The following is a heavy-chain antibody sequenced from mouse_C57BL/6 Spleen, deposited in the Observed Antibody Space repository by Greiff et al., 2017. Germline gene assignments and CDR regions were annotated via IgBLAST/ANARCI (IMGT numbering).Heavy chain of an antibody. CDR3: ARGDYYGSVLCY. Sequence: VQLQQPGTELVKPGASVKLSCKASGYNFTSYWMHWVKQRPGQGLEWIGNINPSNGGTNYNEKFKSKATLTVDKSSSTAYMQLSSLTSEDSAVYYCARGDYYGSVLCYWGQGTTLTVSS. V-gene: IGHV1-53*01. CDR2: INPSNGGT. CDR1: GYNFTSYW. J-gene: IGHJ2*01. D-gene: IGHD1-1*01.